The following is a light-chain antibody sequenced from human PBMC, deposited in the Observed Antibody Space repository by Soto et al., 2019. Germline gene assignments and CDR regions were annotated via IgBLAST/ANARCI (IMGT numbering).Light chain of an antibody. Sequence: QSVLTQPPSPSGTPGQRVTISCSGSSSNIGSKYVYWYQQLPGTAPKLLMYRNNQRPSGVPDRFSGSKSGTSASLAISGLRSEDEADYYCAAWDAGVSGPAFGGGTKLTVL. CDR3: AAWDAGVSGPA. V-gene: IGLV1-47*01. CDR1: SSNIGSKY. J-gene: IGLJ2*01. CDR2: RNN.